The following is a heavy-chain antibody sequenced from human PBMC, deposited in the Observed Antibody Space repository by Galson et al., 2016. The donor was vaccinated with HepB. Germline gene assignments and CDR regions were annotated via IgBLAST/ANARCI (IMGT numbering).Heavy chain of an antibody. D-gene: IGHD6-19*01. CDR1: GDSISSYY. J-gene: IGHJ4*03. CDR3: AREYSSFDY. V-gene: IGHV4-59*01. Sequence: TVSGDSISSYYWHWIRLPTGKGLEWIGYVHNSGYTTYNPSLNGRVTISMDTSKNQFSLKLSSVTAADTAVYYCAREYSSFDYVGHGILVTVSS. CDR2: VHNSGYT.